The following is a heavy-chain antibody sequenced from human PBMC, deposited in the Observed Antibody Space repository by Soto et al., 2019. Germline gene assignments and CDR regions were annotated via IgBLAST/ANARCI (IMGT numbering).Heavy chain of an antibody. D-gene: IGHD6-13*01. CDR3: ASSHAGAHITAAVH. CDR2: IYHSGST. V-gene: IGHV4-30-2*01. Sequence: QLQLQESGSGLVKPSQTLSLTCAVSGGSISSGGYSWNWIRQPPGKGLEWIGYIYHSGSTYYNPSLKSRVTISVDRSKHQFSLKLSSVTAADTAVYYCASSHAGAHITAAVHWGQGTLVTVSS. J-gene: IGHJ4*02. CDR1: GGSISSGGYS.